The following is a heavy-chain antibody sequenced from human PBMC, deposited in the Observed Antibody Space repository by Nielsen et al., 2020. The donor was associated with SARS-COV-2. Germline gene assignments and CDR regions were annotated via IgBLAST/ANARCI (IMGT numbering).Heavy chain of an antibody. CDR3: ARDGAAAAGNYYYYYYGMDV. D-gene: IGHD6-13*01. CDR1: GFTFSSYA. J-gene: IGHJ6*02. Sequence: GGSLRLSCAASGFTFSSYAMHWVRQAPGKGLEWVAVISYDGSNKYYADSVKGRFTISRDNSKNTLYLQMNSLRAEDTAVYYCARDGAAAAGNYYYYYYGMDVWGQGTTVTVSS. V-gene: IGHV3-30-3*01. CDR2: ISYDGSNK.